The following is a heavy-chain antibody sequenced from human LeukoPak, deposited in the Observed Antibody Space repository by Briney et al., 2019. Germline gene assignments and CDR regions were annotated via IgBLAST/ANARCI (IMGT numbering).Heavy chain of an antibody. Sequence: GGSLRLSCAASGFTFDDYGMSWVRQAPGKGLEWVSSISGSGDNTKYADSVKGRFTISRDNFKNTVYLQMNSLRVEDTAVYHCAKEGSALWFGELSYYFDWWGQGALVTVSS. V-gene: IGHV3-23*01. D-gene: IGHD3-10*01. J-gene: IGHJ4*02. CDR2: ISGSGDNT. CDR1: GFTFDDYG. CDR3: AKEGSALWFGELSYYFDW.